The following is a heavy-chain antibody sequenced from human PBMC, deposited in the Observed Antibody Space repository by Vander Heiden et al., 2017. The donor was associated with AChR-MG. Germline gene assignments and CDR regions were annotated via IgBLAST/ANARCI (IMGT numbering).Heavy chain of an antibody. V-gene: IGHV4-61*01. J-gene: IGHJ3*02. CDR1: GGSVSSGSYY. CDR3: ARSFTDYYDSSGPRWAFDI. Sequence: QVQLQESGPGLVKPSETLSLTCTVSGGSVSSGSYYWSWIRQPPGKGLEWIGYIYYSGSTNYNPSLKSRVTISVDTSKNQFSLKLSSVTAADTAVYYCARSFTDYYDSSGPRWAFDIWGQGTMVTVSS. CDR2: IYYSGST. D-gene: IGHD3-22*01.